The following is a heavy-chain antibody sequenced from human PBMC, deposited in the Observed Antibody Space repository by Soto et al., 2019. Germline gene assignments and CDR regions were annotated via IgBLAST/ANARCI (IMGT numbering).Heavy chain of an antibody. D-gene: IGHD3-9*01. CDR3: AKNVWGITIFGGMDV. V-gene: IGHV3-23*01. J-gene: IGHJ6*02. Sequence: GGSLRLSCAASGFTFSSYAMSWVRQAPGKGLEWVSAISGSGGSTYYADPVKGRFTISRDNSKNTLCLQMNSLRAEDTAVYYCAKNVWGITIFGGMDVWGQGTTVTVSS. CDR2: ISGSGGST. CDR1: GFTFSSYA.